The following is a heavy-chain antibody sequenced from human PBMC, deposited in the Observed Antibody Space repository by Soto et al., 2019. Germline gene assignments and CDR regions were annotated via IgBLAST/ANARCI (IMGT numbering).Heavy chain of an antibody. V-gene: IGHV3-30-3*01. CDR3: ARDRGDYGDPDYYYYYGMDV. J-gene: IGHJ6*02. CDR1: GFTFSSYA. D-gene: IGHD4-17*01. CDR2: ISYDGSNK. Sequence: GGSLRLSCAASGFTFSSYAMHWVRQAPGKGLEWVAVISYDGSNKYYADSVKGRFTISRDNSKNTLYLQMNSLRAEDTAVYYSARDRGDYGDPDYYYYYGMDVWGQGTTVTVSS.